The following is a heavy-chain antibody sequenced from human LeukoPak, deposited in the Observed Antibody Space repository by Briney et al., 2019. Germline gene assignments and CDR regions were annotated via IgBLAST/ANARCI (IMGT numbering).Heavy chain of an antibody. J-gene: IGHJ4*02. CDR2: IYHSGSP. V-gene: IGHV4/OR15-8*01. CDR1: GGSISSNNW. D-gene: IGHD1-1*01. CDR3: ARVNINNWHSCDY. Sequence: SETLSLTCVVSGGSISSNNWWGWVRQPPGKGLEWIGEIYHSGSPNYNPSLKSRVTISVDKSRNHFSLNLSSVTAADTAVYYCARVNINNWHSCDYWGQGTLVTVSS.